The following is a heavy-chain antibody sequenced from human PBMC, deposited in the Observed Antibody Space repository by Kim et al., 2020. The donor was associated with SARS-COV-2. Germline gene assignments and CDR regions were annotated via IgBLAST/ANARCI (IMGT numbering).Heavy chain of an antibody. Sequence: GGSLRLSCTASGFTFGDYAMSWVRQAPGKGLEWVGFIRSKAYGGTTEYAASVKGRFTISRDDSKSIAYLQMNSLKTEDTAVYYCTSSYNWNDRYYYGMDVWGQGTTVTVSS. V-gene: IGHV3-49*04. CDR3: TSSYNWNDRYYYGMDV. CDR2: IRSKAYGGTT. CDR1: GFTFGDYA. D-gene: IGHD1-1*01. J-gene: IGHJ6*02.